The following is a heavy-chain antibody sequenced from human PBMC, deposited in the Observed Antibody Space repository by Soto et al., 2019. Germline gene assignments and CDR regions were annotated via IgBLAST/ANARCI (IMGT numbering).Heavy chain of an antibody. CDR2: ISAYNGNT. D-gene: IGHD3-22*01. V-gene: IGHV1-18*01. CDR1: GYTFTSYG. CDR3: AIPTYYYDSSGHSTDAFDI. J-gene: IGHJ3*02. Sequence: QVQLVQSGAEVKKPGASVKVSCKASGYTFTSYGISWVRQAPGQGLEWMGWISAYNGNTNYAQKLQGRVTMTTDTHASQAYMELRSLRSDDTAVYYCAIPTYYYDSSGHSTDAFDIWGQGTMVTVSS.